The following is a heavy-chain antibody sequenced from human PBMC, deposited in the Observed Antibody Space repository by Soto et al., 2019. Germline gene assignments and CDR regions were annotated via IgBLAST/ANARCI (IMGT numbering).Heavy chain of an antibody. V-gene: IGHV1-18*01. CDR1: GYTFTSYG. J-gene: IGHJ5*02. CDR3: ARDNIVVVVAESWFDP. D-gene: IGHD2-15*01. Sequence: QVQLVQSGAEVKKPGASVKVSCKASGYTFTSYGISWVRQAPGQGLEWMGWISAYNGNTNYAQKLQVRVTMTTDTSTSTAYMELRSLRSDDTAVYYCARDNIVVVVAESWFDPWGQGTLVTVSS. CDR2: ISAYNGNT.